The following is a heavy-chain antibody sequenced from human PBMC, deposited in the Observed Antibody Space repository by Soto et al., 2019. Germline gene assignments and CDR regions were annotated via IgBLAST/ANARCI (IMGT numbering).Heavy chain of an antibody. CDR2: IKYDESST. J-gene: IGHJ4*02. CDR3: ARGAWGAYYLDS. V-gene: IGHV3-74*01. CDR1: GFNFSNYW. Sequence: EVQLVESGGGLVQPGGSLRLSCAASGFNFSNYWMHWVRQAPGKGLVWVSRIKYDESSTDYADSVYGRFTISRDNAKNTLYLQMNSLRGEDTAVYYCARGAWGAYYLDSWGQGTLVTVSS. D-gene: IGHD1-26*01.